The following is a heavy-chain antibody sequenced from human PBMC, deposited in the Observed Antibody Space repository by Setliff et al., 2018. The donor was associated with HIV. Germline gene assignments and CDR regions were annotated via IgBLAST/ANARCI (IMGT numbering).Heavy chain of an antibody. CDR3: ARLKLSGVIDY. CDR1: GFTFSDHY. V-gene: IGHV4-38-2*01. CDR2: IYYSGST. Sequence: PGGSLRLSCAASGFTFSDHYMSWIRQPPGKGLEWIGNIYYSGSTYYNPSLKSRVTISVDTSKNQFSLKLSSVTAADTTVYYCARLKLSGVIDYWGQGTLVTVSS. J-gene: IGHJ4*02. D-gene: IGHD2-8*01.